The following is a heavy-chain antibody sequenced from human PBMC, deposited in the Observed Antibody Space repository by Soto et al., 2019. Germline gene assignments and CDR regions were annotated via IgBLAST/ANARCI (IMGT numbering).Heavy chain of an antibody. Sequence: SETLSLTCAVYGGSFSGYYWSWIRQPPGKGLEWIGEINHSGSTNYNPSLKSRVTISVDTSKNQFSLKLSSVTAADTAVYYCALLRRDIVVVPAARGFDPWGQGTLVTVSS. CDR3: ALLRRDIVVVPAARGFDP. CDR2: INHSGST. D-gene: IGHD2-2*01. V-gene: IGHV4-34*01. CDR1: GGSFSGYY. J-gene: IGHJ5*02.